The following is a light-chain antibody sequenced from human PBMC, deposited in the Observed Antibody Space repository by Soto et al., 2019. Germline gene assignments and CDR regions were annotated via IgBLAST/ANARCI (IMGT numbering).Light chain of an antibody. J-gene: IGKJ3*01. CDR1: QSVSSY. Sequence: EIVLTQSPATLSLSPGERATLSCRASQSVSSYLAWYQQKPGQAPRLLIYDSSNRATGIPARFRGSGSGTDFTLTISSLEPEDFAVYYCQQRSNWPRGFTLGHGHKVDIK. CDR2: DSS. CDR3: QQRSNWPRGFT. V-gene: IGKV3-11*01.